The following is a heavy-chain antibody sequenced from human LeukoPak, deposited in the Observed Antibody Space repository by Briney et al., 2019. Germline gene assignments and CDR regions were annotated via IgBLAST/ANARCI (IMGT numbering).Heavy chain of an antibody. D-gene: IGHD3-3*01. V-gene: IGHV3-30*04. CDR1: GFTFSSYA. J-gene: IGHJ4*02. Sequence: GRSLRLSCEASGFTFSSYAMHWVRQAPGKGLEWVAVISYDGSNKYYADSVKGRFTISRDNSKNTLYLQMNSLRAEDTAVYYCARGGDFWSGTAFDYWGQGTLVTVSS. CDR2: ISYDGSNK. CDR3: ARGGDFWSGTAFDY.